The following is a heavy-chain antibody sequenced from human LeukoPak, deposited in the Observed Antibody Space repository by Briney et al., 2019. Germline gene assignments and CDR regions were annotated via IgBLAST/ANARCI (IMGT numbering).Heavy chain of an antibody. CDR2: ISVSGNT. CDR1: GFTLSSYA. J-gene: IGHJ4*02. Sequence: GSLRLSCAASGFTLSSYAMSWVRQAPGKGLEWVSAISVSGNTYHADSVKGRFTISRDSSKNTLYLQMNRLRAEDAAVYYCAKAPVTTCSGAYCYPFDYWGQGTLVTVSS. V-gene: IGHV3-23*01. CDR3: AKAPVTTCSGAYCYPFDY. D-gene: IGHD2-21*01.